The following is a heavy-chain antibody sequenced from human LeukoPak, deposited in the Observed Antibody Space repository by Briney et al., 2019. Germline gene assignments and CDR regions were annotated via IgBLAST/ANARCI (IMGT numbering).Heavy chain of an antibody. CDR3: ASVTFRH. V-gene: IGHV1-2*02. D-gene: IGHD2-21*02. Sequence: ASVKVSCKASGGTFSSYAISWVRQAPGQGLEWMGWINPNSGDTKCAQKFQGRVTMTRDTSISTAYMELSRLTSDDTAVYYCASVTFRHWGQGTLVTVSS. CDR2: INPNSGDT. J-gene: IGHJ1*01. CDR1: GGTFSSYA.